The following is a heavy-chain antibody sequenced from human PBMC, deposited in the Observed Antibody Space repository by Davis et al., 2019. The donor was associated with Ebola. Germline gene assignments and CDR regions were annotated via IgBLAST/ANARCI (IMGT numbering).Heavy chain of an antibody. CDR1: VYTFTSYA. CDR2: INPSGGST. Sequence: ASVKVSCKASVYTFTSYAMNWVRQAPGQGLEWMGIINPSGGSTSYAQKFQGRVTMTRDTSTSTVYMELSSLRSEDTAVYYCARHGVVVDAFDIWGQGTMVTVSS. CDR3: ARHGVVVDAFDI. J-gene: IGHJ3*02. D-gene: IGHD2-15*01. V-gene: IGHV1-46*01.